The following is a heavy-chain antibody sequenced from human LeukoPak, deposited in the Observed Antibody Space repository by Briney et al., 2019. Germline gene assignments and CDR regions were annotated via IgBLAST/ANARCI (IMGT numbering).Heavy chain of an antibody. D-gene: IGHD2-15*01. CDR3: ARDGGYCSGVSCY. Sequence: GGSLRLSCAASGFTVSSNYMSWVRQAPGKGLEWVSVIYSGGSTYYADSVKGRFTISRDNSKNTLYLQMNSLRAEDTAVYYCARDGGYCSGVSCYWGQGTLVTVSS. J-gene: IGHJ4*02. CDR1: GFTVSSNY. V-gene: IGHV3-66*02. CDR2: IYSGGST.